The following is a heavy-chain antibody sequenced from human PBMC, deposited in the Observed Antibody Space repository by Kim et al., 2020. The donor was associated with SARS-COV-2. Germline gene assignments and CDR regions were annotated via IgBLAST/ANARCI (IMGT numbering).Heavy chain of an antibody. CDR2: IKSNTDGGTT. CDR3: TTGTAYYDILTGYYRNCCDDGMDV. Sequence: GGSLRLSCAASGFTFSNAWMSWVRQAPGKGLEWVGRIKSNTDGGTTDYAAPVKGRFTISRDDSKNTLYLQMNSLKTEDTAVYYCTTGTAYYDILTGYYRNCCDDGMDVWDKGTRVTVSS. J-gene: IGHJ6*04. D-gene: IGHD3-9*01. CDR1: GFTFSNAW. V-gene: IGHV3-15*01.